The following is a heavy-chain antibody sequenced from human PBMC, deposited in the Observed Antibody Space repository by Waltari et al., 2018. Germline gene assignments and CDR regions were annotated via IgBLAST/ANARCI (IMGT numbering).Heavy chain of an antibody. CDR3: SKGAVEGYSWWWYLFDF. CDR2: RSFDGREK. Sequence: QVQLVESGGGVVQPGGSLGFSCELPGVALSTFAIHSFRQVPGKGLEWVAVRSFDGREKHYGDSVKGRFTTSRDNSKNIVYLQLNSLRPEDTGIYYCSKGAVEGYSWWWYLFDFWGQGTLVNVSS. CDR1: GVALSTFA. V-gene: IGHV3-30*18. J-gene: IGHJ4*02. D-gene: IGHD2-15*01.